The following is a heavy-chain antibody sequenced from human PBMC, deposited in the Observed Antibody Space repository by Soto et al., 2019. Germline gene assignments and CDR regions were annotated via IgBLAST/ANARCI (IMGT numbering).Heavy chain of an antibody. V-gene: IGHV3-23*01. CDR2: ISGSGGST. J-gene: IGHJ5*02. CDR1: GFTFSSYA. CDR3: ATCSGGSCYSGGGWFDP. D-gene: IGHD2-15*01. Sequence: GGSLRLSCAASGFTFSSYAMSWVRQAPGKGLEWVSAISGSGGSTYYADSVKGRFTISRDNSKNTLYLQMNSLRAEDTAVYYCATCSGGSCYSGGGWFDPWGQGTLVTVSS.